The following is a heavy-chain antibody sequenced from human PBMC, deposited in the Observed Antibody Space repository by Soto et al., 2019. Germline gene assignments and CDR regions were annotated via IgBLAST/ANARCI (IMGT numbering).Heavy chain of an antibody. Sequence: EVQLVESGGGFVQPGGSLRLSCTASGFPFSNYWMYWVRQPPGKGLVWVSRINGDGTSTSYADSVKGRFTISRNNAKNTLYLQMNSLTADDTAVYYRARITSGWSIDSWSQGILVTVSS. J-gene: IGHJ4*02. CDR2: INGDGTST. CDR3: ARITSGWSIDS. D-gene: IGHD6-19*01. V-gene: IGHV3-74*01. CDR1: GFPFSNYW.